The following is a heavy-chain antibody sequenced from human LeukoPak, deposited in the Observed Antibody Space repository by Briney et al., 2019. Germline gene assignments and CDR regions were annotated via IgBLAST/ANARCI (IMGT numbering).Heavy chain of an antibody. D-gene: IGHD4-11*01. CDR2: INHSGST. J-gene: IGHJ4*02. Sequence: PSETLSLTCAVYGGSFSGYYWSWIRQPPGKGLEWIGEINHSGSTNYNPSLKSRVIISVDTSKNQFSLKLSSVTAADTAVYYCARVVGSVTRYFDYWGQGTLVTVSS. CDR3: ARVVGSVTRYFDY. CDR1: GGSFSGYY. V-gene: IGHV4-34*01.